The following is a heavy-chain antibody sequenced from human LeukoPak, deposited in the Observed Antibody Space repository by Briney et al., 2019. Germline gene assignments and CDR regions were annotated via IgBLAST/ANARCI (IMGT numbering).Heavy chain of an antibody. CDR1: GFTFSSYA. D-gene: IGHD2-15*01. V-gene: IGHV3-23*01. J-gene: IGHJ4*02. CDR3: AKEKKSGGWPIDN. Sequence: GGSLRLSCAASGFTFSSYAMSWVRQAPGKGQEWVSGIGHGGIHTYYADSVKGRFIISRDDSKNTLYLQMNSLRADDTAVYHCAKEKKSGGWPIDNWGQGALVTVSS. CDR2: IGHGGIHT.